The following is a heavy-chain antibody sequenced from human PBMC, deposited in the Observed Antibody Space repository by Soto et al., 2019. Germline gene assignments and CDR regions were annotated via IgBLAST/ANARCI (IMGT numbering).Heavy chain of an antibody. Sequence: QVQLVQSGAEVKKPGASVKVSCKASGYTFTSYDINWVRQATGQGIEWMGWMNPNSGNTGYAQKFQGRVTMTRNTSISTAYMELSSLRSEDTAVYYCGTWPYYYYGMDVWGQGTTVTVSS. CDR2: MNPNSGNT. V-gene: IGHV1-8*01. CDR1: GYTFTSYD. J-gene: IGHJ6*02. CDR3: GTWPYYYYGMDV.